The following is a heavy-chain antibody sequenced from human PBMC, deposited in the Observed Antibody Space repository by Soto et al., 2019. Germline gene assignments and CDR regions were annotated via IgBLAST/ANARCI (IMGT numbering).Heavy chain of an antibody. V-gene: IGHV1-8*01. CDR2: MNPNSGNT. Sequence: RASVKVSCKASGYTFTSYDINWVRQATGQGLEWMGWMNPNSGNTGYAQKFQGRVTMTRNTSISTAYMELSSLRSEDTAVYYCAREISGSYRFDYWGQGNLVTVSS. CDR1: GYTFTSYD. D-gene: IGHD1-26*01. J-gene: IGHJ4*02. CDR3: AREISGSYRFDY.